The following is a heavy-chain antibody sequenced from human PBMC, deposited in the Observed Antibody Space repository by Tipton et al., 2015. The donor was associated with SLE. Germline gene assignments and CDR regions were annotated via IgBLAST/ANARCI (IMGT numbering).Heavy chain of an antibody. Sequence: TLSLTCTVSGGSISSPYWSWIRQPPGKGLEWIGYIYYSGSTNYNPPLKSRVTISVDTSKNQFSLKLSSVTAADTAVYYCARGNTDSSGYYGWFDPWGQGTLVTVSS. CDR3: ARGNTDSSGYYGWFDP. V-gene: IGHV4-59*11. CDR2: IYYSGST. D-gene: IGHD3-22*01. CDR1: GGSISSPY. J-gene: IGHJ5*02.